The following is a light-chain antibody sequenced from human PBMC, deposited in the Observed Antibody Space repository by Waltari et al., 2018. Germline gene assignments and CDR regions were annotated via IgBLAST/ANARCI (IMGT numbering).Light chain of an antibody. Sequence: IQMTQSPSPPPPPAEARVTITCRASQSISIYLNWYQQTPGKAPKLLIYAASSLQSGVPSRFSGSGSGTDFTLTISSLQPEDFATYSCQQSYSTPSFGPGTKVDIK. J-gene: IGKJ3*01. CDR3: QQSYSTPS. CDR2: AAS. V-gene: IGKV1-39*01. CDR1: QSISIY.